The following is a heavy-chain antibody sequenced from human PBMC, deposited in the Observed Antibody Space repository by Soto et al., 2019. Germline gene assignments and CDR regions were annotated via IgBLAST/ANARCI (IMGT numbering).Heavy chain of an antibody. CDR2: IWYDGNNK. D-gene: IGHD6-25*01. Sequence: PGGSLRLSCAASGFTFSRFGMLWVRQAPGKGLEWVAVIWYDGNNKNYADSVKGRFTISRDNSKNTLYLQMNSLRAEDTAVYYCTRWGGSATIPYFDYWGQGTLVTVSS. J-gene: IGHJ4*02. CDR3: TRWGGSATIPYFDY. V-gene: IGHV3-33*01. CDR1: GFTFSRFG.